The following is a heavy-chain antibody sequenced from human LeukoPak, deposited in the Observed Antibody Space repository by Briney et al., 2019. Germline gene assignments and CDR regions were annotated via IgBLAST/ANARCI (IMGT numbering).Heavy chain of an antibody. V-gene: IGHV3-49*03. J-gene: IGHJ3*01. CDR1: GFSFGDHA. CDR2: IRSKGYGGTT. CDR3: ARICSGGNCYSRDAFDL. D-gene: IGHD2-15*01. Sequence: GRSLRLSCAASGFSFGDHAMNWFRQAPGKGLAWVGFIRSKGYGGTTEYAASVKGRFTISRDDSKNIAYLQMNSLKTEDTAVYYCARICSGGNCYSRDAFDLWGQGTMVTVSS.